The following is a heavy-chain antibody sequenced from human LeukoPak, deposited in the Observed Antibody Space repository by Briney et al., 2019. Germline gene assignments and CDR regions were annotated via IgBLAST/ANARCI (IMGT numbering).Heavy chain of an antibody. D-gene: IGHD2-15*01. CDR3: ARQYCSGGSCYFFGY. CDR1: GYTFTGYY. V-gene: IGHV1-46*01. Sequence: GASVKVSCKASGYTFTGYYIHWVRQAPGQGLEWMGIINPSGGSTSYAQKFQGRVTMTRDMSASTVYMELSSLRSEDTAVYYCARQYCSGGSCYFFGYWGQGTLVTVSS. J-gene: IGHJ4*02. CDR2: INPSGGST.